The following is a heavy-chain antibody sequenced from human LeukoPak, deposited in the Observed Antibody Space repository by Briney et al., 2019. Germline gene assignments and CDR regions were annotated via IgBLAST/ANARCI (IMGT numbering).Heavy chain of an antibody. CDR3: ARLHIIAVAGTSAFDI. J-gene: IGHJ3*02. Sequence: GESLKISCKGSGYSFTSYWIGWVRQMPGKGLEWMGIIYPGDSDTRYSPSFQGQVTISADKSISTAYLQWSSLKASDTAMYYCARLHIIAVAGTSAFDIWGQGTMVTVSS. V-gene: IGHV5-51*01. CDR2: IYPGDSDT. CDR1: GYSFTSYW. D-gene: IGHD6-19*01.